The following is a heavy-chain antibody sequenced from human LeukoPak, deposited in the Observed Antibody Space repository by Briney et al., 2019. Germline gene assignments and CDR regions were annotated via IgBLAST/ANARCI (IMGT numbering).Heavy chain of an antibody. CDR3: ARDHWLFSSKTWYYYGMDV. V-gene: IGHV4-59*01. CDR2: IDPSGSA. CDR1: GFTINSKY. Sequence: PGGSLRLSCAASGFTINSKYMSWVRQAPGKGLEWIGYIDPSGSASYNPSLKSRVTIFVDTSKNLFSLILTSVSASDTAIYYCARDHWLFSSKTWYYYGMDVWGQGTTVTVSS. D-gene: IGHD3-9*01. J-gene: IGHJ6*02.